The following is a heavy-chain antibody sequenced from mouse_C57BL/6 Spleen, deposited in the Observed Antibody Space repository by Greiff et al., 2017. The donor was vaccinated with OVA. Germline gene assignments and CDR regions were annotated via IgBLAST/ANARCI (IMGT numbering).Heavy chain of an antibody. V-gene: IGHV6-3*01. D-gene: IGHD4-1*01. CDR2: IRLKSDNYAT. J-gene: IGHJ1*03. Sequence: EVKLEESGGGLVQPGGSMKLSCVASGFTFSNYWMNWVRQSPEKGLEWVAQIRLKSDNYATHYAESVKGRFTISRDDSKSSVYLQMNNLRAEDTGIYYCTDPGTWYFDVWGTGTTVTVSS. CDR3: TDPGTWYFDV. CDR1: GFTFSNYW.